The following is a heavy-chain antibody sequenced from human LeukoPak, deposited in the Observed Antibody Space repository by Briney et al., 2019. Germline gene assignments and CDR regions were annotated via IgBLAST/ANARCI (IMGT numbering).Heavy chain of an antibody. D-gene: IGHD2-15*01. J-gene: IGHJ3*02. CDR3: AREDVVVVAAGDDAFDI. Sequence: SETLSLTCTVSGGSISSSSYYWGWIRQPPGKGLEWIGSIYYSGSTYYNPSLKSRVTISVDTSKNQFSLKLSSVTAADTAVYYCAREDVVVVAAGDDAFDIWGQGTMVTVSS. CDR1: GGSISSSSYY. V-gene: IGHV4-39*02. CDR2: IYYSGST.